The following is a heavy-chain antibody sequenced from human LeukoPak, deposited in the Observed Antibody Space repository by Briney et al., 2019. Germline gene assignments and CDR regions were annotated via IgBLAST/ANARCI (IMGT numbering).Heavy chain of an antibody. J-gene: IGHJ5*02. D-gene: IGHD2-2*01. Sequence: GASVKVSCKASGYTFTSYGINWVRQATGQGLEWMGWMSPNSGNTGYAQKFQGRVTMTRNTSISTAYMELSSLRSEDTAVYYCARVYCSSTSCYRDWFDPWGQGTLVTVSS. CDR2: MSPNSGNT. CDR3: ARVYCSSTSCYRDWFDP. V-gene: IGHV1-8*01. CDR1: GYTFTSYG.